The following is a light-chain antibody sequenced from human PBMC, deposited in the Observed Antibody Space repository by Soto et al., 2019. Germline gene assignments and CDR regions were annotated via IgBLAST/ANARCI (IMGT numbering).Light chain of an antibody. CDR1: SGAVTSGNY. J-gene: IGLJ2*01. CDR2: STN. V-gene: IGLV7-43*01. Sequence: QAVVTQEPSLTVSPGGTVTLTCATSSGAVTSGNYPNWFQQKPGQAPRALMYSTNHKYSWTPARFSGSLLGGKAALTLSGVQPEDEADYYCLLYYGGQLGVFGGGTKLTVL. CDR3: LLYYGGQLGV.